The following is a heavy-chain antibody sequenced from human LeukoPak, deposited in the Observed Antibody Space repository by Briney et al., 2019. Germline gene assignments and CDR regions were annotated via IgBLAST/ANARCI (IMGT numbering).Heavy chain of an antibody. CDR3: TASYSTSWPEIDY. CDR1: GGSITTYY. D-gene: IGHD6-13*01. V-gene: IGHV4-59*04. Sequence: SETLSLTCTVSGGSITTYYWNWIRQPPGKGLEWIGTVYYSGSTYYNPSLESRVTLFVDTSKNQSSLKLSSVTAADTAVYYCTASYSTSWPEIDYWGQGTLVTVSS. CDR2: VYYSGST. J-gene: IGHJ4*02.